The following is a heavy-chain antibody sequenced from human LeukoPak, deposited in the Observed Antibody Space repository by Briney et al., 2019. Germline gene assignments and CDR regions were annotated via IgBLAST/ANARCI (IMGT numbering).Heavy chain of an antibody. CDR1: GYIFTSYW. V-gene: IGHV5-51*01. J-gene: IGHJ4*02. D-gene: IGHD4-23*01. CDR3: ARRGYGGKHFDY. CDR2: IYPDDSDT. Sequence: GESLQISCKTSGYIFTSYWITWVRQMPGKGLEWMGIIYPDDSDTTYSPSFQGQVTISADKSINTAYLQWSSLKASDTAMYYCARRGYGGKHFDYWGQGTLVTVSS.